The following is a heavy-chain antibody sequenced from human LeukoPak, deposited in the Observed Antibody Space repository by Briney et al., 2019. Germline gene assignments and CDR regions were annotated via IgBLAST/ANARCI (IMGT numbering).Heavy chain of an antibody. Sequence: GGSLRLSCAASGFTFSSYGMHWVRQAPGKGLEWVAVISYDGSNKYYADSVKGRFTISRDNSKNTLYLQMNSLRAEDTAVYYCARMFDYGGLRGWFDPWGQGTLVTVSS. J-gene: IGHJ5*02. CDR3: ARMFDYGGLRGWFDP. D-gene: IGHD4-23*01. CDR2: ISYDGSNK. CDR1: GFTFSSYG. V-gene: IGHV3-30*03.